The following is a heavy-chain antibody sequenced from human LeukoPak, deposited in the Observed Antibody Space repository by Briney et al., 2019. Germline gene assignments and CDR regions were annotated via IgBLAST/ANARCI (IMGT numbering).Heavy chain of an antibody. CDR3: ARSRRYCSGAGCYFYFDY. CDR2: IYYSGST. CDR1: GGSISSYY. D-gene: IGHD2-15*01. J-gene: IGHJ4*02. Sequence: SETLSLTCTVSGGSISSYYWSWIRQPPGKGLEWIGYIYYSGSTSSNPSLKSRVTISVDTSKNQFSLKLSSVTAADTAVYYCARSRRYCSGAGCYFYFDYWGQGTLVTVSS. V-gene: IGHV4-59*01.